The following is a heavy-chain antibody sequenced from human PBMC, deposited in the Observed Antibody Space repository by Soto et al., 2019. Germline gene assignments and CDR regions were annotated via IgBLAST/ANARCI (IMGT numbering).Heavy chain of an antibody. CDR3: ARVGIMITFGGVADAFDI. Sequence: PGGSLRLSCAASGFTFSDYYMSWIRQAPGKGLEWVSYISSSGSTIYYADSVKGRFTISRDNAKNSLYLQMNSLRAEDTAVYYCARVGIMITFGGVADAFDIWGQGTMVTVPS. V-gene: IGHV3-11*01. D-gene: IGHD3-16*01. J-gene: IGHJ3*02. CDR1: GFTFSDYY. CDR2: ISSSGSTI.